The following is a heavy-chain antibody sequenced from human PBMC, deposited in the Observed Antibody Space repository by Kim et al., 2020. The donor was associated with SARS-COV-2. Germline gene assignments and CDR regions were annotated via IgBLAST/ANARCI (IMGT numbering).Heavy chain of an antibody. J-gene: IGHJ5*02. V-gene: IGHV4-31*02. D-gene: IGHD3-10*01. CDR3: AGDLRAYGTTNWFDP. Sequence: PALKSRVTISVDTSKNQFSLKLSSVPAADTAVYYCAGDLRAYGTTNWFDPWGQGTLVTVSS.